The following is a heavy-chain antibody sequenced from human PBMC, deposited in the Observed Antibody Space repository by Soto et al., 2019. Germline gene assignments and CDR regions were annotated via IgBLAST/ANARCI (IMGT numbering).Heavy chain of an antibody. J-gene: IGHJ6*02. D-gene: IGHD6-6*01. V-gene: IGHV3-33*01. Sequence: GGSLRLSCAASGFTFSTYGMHWVRQAPGKGLEWVALIWYDGSNKYYADSVKGRFTISRDNSKNTLYLQMNSLRAEDTAVYYCARGERRSSSSLDVWAQRTTVTVSS. CDR1: GFTFSTYG. CDR3: ARGERRSSSSLDV. CDR2: IWYDGSNK.